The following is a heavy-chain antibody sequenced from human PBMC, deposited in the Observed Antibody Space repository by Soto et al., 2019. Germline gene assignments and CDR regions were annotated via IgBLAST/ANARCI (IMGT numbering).Heavy chain of an antibody. Sequence: GGSLRLSCAASGFTFSSYAMHWVRQAPGKGLEWVAVISYDGSNKYYADSVKGRFTISRDNSKNTLYLQMNSLRAEDTAVYYCARVAEYSSSSSLNYWGQGTLVTVSS. J-gene: IGHJ4*02. CDR1: GFTFSSYA. CDR2: ISYDGSNK. V-gene: IGHV3-30-3*01. D-gene: IGHD6-6*01. CDR3: ARVAEYSSSSSLNY.